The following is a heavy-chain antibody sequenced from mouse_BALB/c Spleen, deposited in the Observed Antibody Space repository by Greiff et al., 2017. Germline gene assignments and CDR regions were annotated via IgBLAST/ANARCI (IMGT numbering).Heavy chain of an antibody. CDR1: DSAVFPIAY. D-gene: IGHD2-10*01. J-gene: IGHJ3*01. CDR2: ILPSIGRT. Sequence: QVQLQQSGSELRSPGSSVKLSCKDSDSAVFPIAYMSWVRQKPGHGFEWIGDILPSIGRTIYGEKFEDKATLDADTVSNTAYLVLNSLTSEDSAIYYCATYYGNQSWFAYWGQGTLVTVSA. CDR3: ATYYGNQSWFAY. V-gene: IGHV15-2*02.